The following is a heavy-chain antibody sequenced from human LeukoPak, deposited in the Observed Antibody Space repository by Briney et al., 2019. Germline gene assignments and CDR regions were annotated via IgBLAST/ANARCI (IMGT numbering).Heavy chain of an antibody. V-gene: IGHV5-51*01. Sequence: GGSLKISCKGSGYSFTSYWIGWVRQMPGKGLEWMGIIYPGDSDTRYSPSFQGQVTISADKSISTAYLQWSSLKASDTAMYYCARHPNPAAAGTDYFDFWGQGTLVTVSS. CDR1: GYSFTSYW. CDR3: ARHPNPAAAGTDYFDF. J-gene: IGHJ4*02. D-gene: IGHD6-13*01. CDR2: IYPGDSDT.